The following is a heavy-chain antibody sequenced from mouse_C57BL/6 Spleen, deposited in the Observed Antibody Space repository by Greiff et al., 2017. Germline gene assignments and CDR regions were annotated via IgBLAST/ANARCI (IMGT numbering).Heavy chain of an antibody. J-gene: IGHJ3*01. CDR1: GYTFTDYN. V-gene: IGHV1-22*01. CDR3: ARPYYKSAWFAY. CDR2: INPNNGGT. D-gene: IGHD2-12*01. Sequence: VQLQQSGPELVKPGASVKMSCKASGYTFTDYNMHWVKQSHGKSLEWIGYINPNNGGTSYNQKFKGKATLTVNKSSSTAYMELRSLTSEDSAVYYCARPYYKSAWFAYWGQGTLVTVSA.